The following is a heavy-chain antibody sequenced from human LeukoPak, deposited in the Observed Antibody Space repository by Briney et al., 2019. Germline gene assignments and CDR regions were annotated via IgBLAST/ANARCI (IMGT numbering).Heavy chain of an antibody. CDR3: ASRAGYDILTGYFDDAFDI. CDR1: GYTFTGYY. CDR2: INPNSGGT. V-gene: IGHV1-2*02. Sequence: ASVKVSCKSSGYTFTGYYMHWVRQAPGQGLEWMGWINPNSGGTNYAQKFQGRVTMTRDTSISTAYMELSRLRSNDMAVYYCASRAGYDILTGYFDDAFDIWGQGTMVTVSS. D-gene: IGHD3-9*01. J-gene: IGHJ3*02.